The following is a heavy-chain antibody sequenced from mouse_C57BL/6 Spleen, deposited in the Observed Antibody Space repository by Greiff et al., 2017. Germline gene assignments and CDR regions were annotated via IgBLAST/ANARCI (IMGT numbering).Heavy chain of an antibody. CDR3: ARGTYYASSDLFEDY. CDR1: GFTFSDYG. Sequence: EVQVVESGGGLVKPGGSLKLSCAASGFTFSDYGMHWVRQAPEKGLEWVAYISSGSSSIYYEDKVKGRFTISRDNAKNTPFLQMTSLRSEDTAMYYCARGTYYASSDLFEDYWGQGTTLTVSS. D-gene: IGHD1-1*01. V-gene: IGHV5-17*01. J-gene: IGHJ2*01. CDR2: ISSGSSSI.